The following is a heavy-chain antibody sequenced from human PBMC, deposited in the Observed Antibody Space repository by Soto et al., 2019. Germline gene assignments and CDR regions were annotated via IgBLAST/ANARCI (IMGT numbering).Heavy chain of an antibody. Sequence: QVQLQESGPGLVKPSQTLSLTCTVSGGSFSSGDYYWSWILQPPGKGLEWIGYIYYSGSTYYTPSLNSRVTISVDASKNQFSLRLSSVTAADTAVYYCARGEGVGMDVWGQGTTVTVSS. D-gene: IGHD3-3*01. CDR2: IYYSGST. CDR3: ARGEGVGMDV. J-gene: IGHJ6*02. CDR1: GGSFSSGDYY. V-gene: IGHV4-30-4*01.